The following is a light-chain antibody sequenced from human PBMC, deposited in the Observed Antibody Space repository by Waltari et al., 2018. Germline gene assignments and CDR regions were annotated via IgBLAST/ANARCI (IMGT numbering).Light chain of an antibody. V-gene: IGKV3-11*01. J-gene: IGKJ4*01. Sequence: EIVLTQSPATMSLSPGERATLPCRASQSVSSDLAWYQQKPGQAPRLLIYDAFSRAIGIPARFSGSGSGTDFTLKISRVEAEDVGVYYCMQALQTPFTFGGGTKVEIK. CDR1: QSVSSD. CDR2: DAF. CDR3: MQALQTPFT.